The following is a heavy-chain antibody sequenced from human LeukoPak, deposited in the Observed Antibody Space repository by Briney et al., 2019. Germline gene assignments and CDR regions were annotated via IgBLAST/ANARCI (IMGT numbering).Heavy chain of an antibody. Sequence: PSETLSPTCTVSGDSIGTGSYYWTWIRQPPGKRLEWIAYIFYSGITNYNPSLKSRVTVSVDTSKNQFSLKLSSVTAADTAVYYCTRAFCSSTTCQGGRFGMDVWGKGTTVTVSS. CDR3: TRAFCSSTTCQGGRFGMDV. CDR2: IFYSGIT. J-gene: IGHJ6*04. CDR1: GDSIGTGSYY. V-gene: IGHV4-61*01. D-gene: IGHD2-2*01.